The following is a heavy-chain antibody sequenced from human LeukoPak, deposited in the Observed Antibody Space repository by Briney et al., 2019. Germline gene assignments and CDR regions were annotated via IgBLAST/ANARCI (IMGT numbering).Heavy chain of an antibody. CDR2: ISSSSSYI. V-gene: IGHV3-21*01. D-gene: IGHD6-13*01. CDR1: GLTFGNYG. J-gene: IGHJ3*02. Sequence: PGGSLRLSCVASGLTFGNYGMNWVRQAPGKGLEWVSSISSSSSYIYYADSVKGRFTISRDNAKNSLYLQMNSLRAEDTAVYYCAREGIAAAGIVYAFDIWGQGTMVTVSS. CDR3: AREGIAAAGIVYAFDI.